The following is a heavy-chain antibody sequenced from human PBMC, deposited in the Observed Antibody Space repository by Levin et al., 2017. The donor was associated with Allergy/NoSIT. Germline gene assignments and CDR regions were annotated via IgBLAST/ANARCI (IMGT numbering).Heavy chain of an antibody. J-gene: IGHJ5*02. CDR3: ARAHMKYYGSGSYLYNWVDP. Sequence: GGSLRLSCAASGFSFDAYGMTWVRQGPGKGLEWVSGISGNGGSTGYGDSVKGRFTISRDNAQNLLYLQMNSLRPEDTACYYCARAHMKYYGSGSYLYNWVDPWGQGTLVTVSS. CDR2: ISGNGGST. D-gene: IGHD3-10*01. CDR1: GFSFDAYG. V-gene: IGHV3-20*04.